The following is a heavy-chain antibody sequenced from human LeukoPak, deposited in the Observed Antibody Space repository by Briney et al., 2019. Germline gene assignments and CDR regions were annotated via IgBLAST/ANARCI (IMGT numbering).Heavy chain of an antibody. CDR3: ARDIAMDGDRPWAFDI. V-gene: IGHV3-7*01. CDR1: GFTFSAYW. J-gene: IGHJ3*02. D-gene: IGHD4-17*01. Sequence: PGGSLRLSCAASGFTFSAYWMTWVRQAPGKGLEWVANIKQDVSERYYVDSVKGRFTISRDNAKNSLYPQMNSLRAEDTAVYYCARDIAMDGDRPWAFDIWGQGTLVTVSS. CDR2: IKQDVSER.